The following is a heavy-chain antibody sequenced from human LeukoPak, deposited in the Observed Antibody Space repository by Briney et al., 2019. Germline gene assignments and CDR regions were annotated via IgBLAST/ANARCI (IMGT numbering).Heavy chain of an antibody. J-gene: IGHJ4*02. CDR1: GFTFTAYY. V-gene: IGHV1-2*02. CDR3: ARGPHWDPHFDY. D-gene: IGHD7-27*01. CDR2: INPNSGGT. Sequence: ASVKVSCKASGFTFTAYYMHWVRQAPGQGLEWMGWINPNSGGTNYARKFQGRVTMTRDTSISTAYMELSRLRSDDTAVYYCARGPHWDPHFDYWGQGTLVTVSS.